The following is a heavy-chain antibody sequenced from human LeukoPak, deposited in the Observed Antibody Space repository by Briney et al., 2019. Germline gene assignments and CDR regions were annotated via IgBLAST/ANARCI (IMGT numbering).Heavy chain of an antibody. V-gene: IGHV4-59*01. CDR3: ARTDIVVVPAATREYYFDY. Sequence: KPSETLSLTCTVSGGSISSYYWSWIRQPPGKGLEWIGYIYYSGSTNYNPSLKSRVTISVDTSKNQFSLKLSSVTAADTAVYYCARTDIVVVPAATREYYFDYWGQGTLVTVSS. CDR1: GGSISSYY. D-gene: IGHD2-2*01. CDR2: IYYSGST. J-gene: IGHJ4*02.